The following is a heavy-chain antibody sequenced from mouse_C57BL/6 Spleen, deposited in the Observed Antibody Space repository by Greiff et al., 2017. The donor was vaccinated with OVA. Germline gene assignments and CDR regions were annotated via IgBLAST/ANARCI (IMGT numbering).Heavy chain of an antibody. D-gene: IGHD2-3*01. J-gene: IGHJ4*01. CDR2: IDPSDSET. V-gene: IGHV1-52*01. Sequence: VQLQQPGAELVRPGSSVKLSCKASGYTFTSYWMHWVKQRPIQGLEWIGNIDPSDSETHYNQKFKDKATLTVDKSSSKAYMQLSSLTSEDSAVYYCARDGYYDAMDYWGQGTSVTVSS. CDR1: GYTFTSYW. CDR3: ARDGYYDAMDY.